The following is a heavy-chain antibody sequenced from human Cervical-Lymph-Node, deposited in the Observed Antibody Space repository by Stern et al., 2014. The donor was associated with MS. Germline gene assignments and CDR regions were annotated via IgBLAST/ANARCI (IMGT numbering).Heavy chain of an antibody. D-gene: IGHD2-8*01. J-gene: IGHJ4*02. CDR3: ARDKMHAFDY. CDR1: GYTFTSYG. CDR2: ISADSGTT. V-gene: IGHV1-18*01. Sequence: QVQLVQSGTEVKKPGASLIVSCKASGYTFTSYGISWVRQAPGQGLEWVGWISADSGTTKYAQNLRDRITLTRDTSTGTAYMELRTLRSEDTAVYYCARDKMHAFDYWGQRTLVSVSS.